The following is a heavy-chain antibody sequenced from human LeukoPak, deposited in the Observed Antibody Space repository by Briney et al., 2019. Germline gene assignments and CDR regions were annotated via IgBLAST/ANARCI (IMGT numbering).Heavy chain of an antibody. CDR1: GGSISSYY. Sequence: PSETLSLXCTVSGGSISSYYWSWLRQPPGKGLEWIGYIYYSGSTNYNPSLKSRVTISVDTSKNQFSLKLSSVTAADTAVYYCARGEPYYDFWSGYYFDYWGQGTLVTVSS. D-gene: IGHD3-3*01. V-gene: IGHV4-59*01. J-gene: IGHJ4*02. CDR2: IYYSGST. CDR3: ARGEPYYDFWSGYYFDY.